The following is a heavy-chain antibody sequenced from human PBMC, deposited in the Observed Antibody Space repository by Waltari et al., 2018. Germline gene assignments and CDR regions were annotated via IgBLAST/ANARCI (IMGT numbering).Heavy chain of an antibody. J-gene: IGHJ4*02. CDR3: ARESYQLLPFDY. D-gene: IGHD2-2*01. CDR1: GYTFTSYG. Sequence: QVQLVQSGAEVKKPGASVTVSCKASGYTFTSYGTRWVRQAPGQGLEWMGWISAYNGNTNDAQKLQGRVTMTTDTSTSTAYMELRSLRSDDTAVYYCARESYQLLPFDYWGQGTLVTVSS. V-gene: IGHV1-18*01. CDR2: ISAYNGNT.